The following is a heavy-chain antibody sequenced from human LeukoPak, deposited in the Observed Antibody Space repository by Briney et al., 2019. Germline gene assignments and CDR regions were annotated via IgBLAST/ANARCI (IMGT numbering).Heavy chain of an antibody. CDR2: IYTSGST. CDR3: ARSLNYYDSRGYSFDY. J-gene: IGHJ4*02. CDR1: GGSISSYY. D-gene: IGHD3-22*01. Sequence: PSETLSLTCTVSGGSISSYYWNWIRQPAEKGLEWIGRIYTSGSTNYNPSLKSRVTMSVDTSKNQFSLKLSSVTAADTAVYYCARSLNYYDSRGYSFDYWGQGTLVTVCS. V-gene: IGHV4-4*07.